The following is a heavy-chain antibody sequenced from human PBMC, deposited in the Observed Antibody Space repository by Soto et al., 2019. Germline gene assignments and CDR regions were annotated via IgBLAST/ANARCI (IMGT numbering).Heavy chain of an antibody. Sequence: GGSLRLSCAASGFTFSSYGMHWVRQAPGKGLEWVAVISYDGSNKYYADSVKGRFTISRDNSKNTLYLQMNSLRAEDTAVYYCAKVWSIAVDYYYYGMDVWGQGTTVTVSS. CDR2: ISYDGSNK. CDR3: AKVWSIAVDYYYYGMDV. CDR1: GFTFSSYG. D-gene: IGHD6-6*01. V-gene: IGHV3-30*18. J-gene: IGHJ6*02.